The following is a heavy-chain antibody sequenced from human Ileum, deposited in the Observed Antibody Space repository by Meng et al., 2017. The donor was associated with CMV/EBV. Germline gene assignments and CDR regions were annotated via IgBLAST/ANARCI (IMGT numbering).Heavy chain of an antibody. V-gene: IGHV1-2*02. CDR2: INPNSGAT. J-gene: IGHJ5*01. CDR1: GYTFTDHF. CDR3: ARPMDKSSSKEWFDS. Sequence: ASVKVSCKSSGYTFTDHFIHWVRQVPGQGLEWMGWINPNSGATGYAQKFQGRISMTRDTSISTAYMELRTLTSDDTAVYYCARPMDKSSSKEWFDSWGQGTQVTVSS. D-gene: IGHD2-8*01.